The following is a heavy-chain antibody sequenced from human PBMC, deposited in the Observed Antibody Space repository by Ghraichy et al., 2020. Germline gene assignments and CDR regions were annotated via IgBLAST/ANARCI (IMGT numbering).Heavy chain of an antibody. CDR1: GGSISSSNW. D-gene: IGHD3-10*01. J-gene: IGHJ4*02. CDR2: IYHSGST. CDR3: ARVTQLWFGELSPPPYFDY. Sequence: SETLSLTCAVSGGSISSSNWWSWVRQPPGKGLEWIGEIYHSGSTNYNPSLKSRVTISVDKSKNQFSLKLSSVTAADTAVYYCARVTQLWFGELSPPPYFDYWGQGTLVTVSS. V-gene: IGHV4-4*02.